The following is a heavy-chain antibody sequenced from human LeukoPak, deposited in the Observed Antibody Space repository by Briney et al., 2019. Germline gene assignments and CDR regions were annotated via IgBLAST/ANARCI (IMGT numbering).Heavy chain of an antibody. CDR1: GFTFGDYA. CDR2: IRSKAYGGTT. D-gene: IGHD3-3*01. V-gene: IGHV3-49*03. Sequence: GGSLRLSCTASGFTFGDYAMSWFRQAPGKGLEWVGFIRSKAYGGTTEYAASVKGRFTISRDDSKSIAYLQMNSLKTEDTAVHYCTRVDDFWSGYGAKDAFDIWGQGTMVTVSS. CDR3: TRVDDFWSGYGAKDAFDI. J-gene: IGHJ3*02.